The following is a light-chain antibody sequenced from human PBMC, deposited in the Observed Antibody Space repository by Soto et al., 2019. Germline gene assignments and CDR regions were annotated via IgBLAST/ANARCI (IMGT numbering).Light chain of an antibody. CDR2: YAS. J-gene: IGKJ5*01. CDR1: QDVSNN. V-gene: IGKV3-15*01. Sequence: EVMMTQSPATLSVSPGERATLSCRASQDVSNNIAWYQQKPGQAPRLLIYYASTRATGVPARFSGIGSGTEFTLTISSLQSEDFALYYCQQYNFWPPITFRQGTRLEIK. CDR3: QQYNFWPPIT.